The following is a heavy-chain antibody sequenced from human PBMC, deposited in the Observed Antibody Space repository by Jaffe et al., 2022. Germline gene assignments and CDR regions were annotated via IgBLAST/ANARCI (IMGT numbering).Heavy chain of an antibody. CDR1: GGSISSGSYY. CDR2: IYTSGST. J-gene: IGHJ4*02. CDR3: ARDASYSGSYPGIDY. Sequence: QVQLQESGPGLVKPSQTLSLTCTVSGGSISSGSYYWSWIRQPAGKGLEWIGRIYTSGSTNYNPSLKSRVTISVDTSKNQFSLKLSSVTAADTAVYYCARDASYSGSYPGIDYWGQGTLVTVSS. V-gene: IGHV4-61*02. D-gene: IGHD1-26*01.